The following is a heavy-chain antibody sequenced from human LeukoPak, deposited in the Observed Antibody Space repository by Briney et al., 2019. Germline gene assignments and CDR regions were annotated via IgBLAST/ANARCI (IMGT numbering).Heavy chain of an antibody. D-gene: IGHD3-3*01. Sequence: PSETLSLTCTVSGGSTSSYYWSWIRQPPGKGLEWIGYIYYSGSTNYNPSLKSRVTISVDTSKNQFSLKLSSVTAADTAVYYCARDLYYDFWSGFDNWFDPWGQGTLVTVSS. CDR3: ARDLYYDFWSGFDNWFDP. CDR2: IYYSGST. J-gene: IGHJ5*02. CDR1: GGSTSSYY. V-gene: IGHV4-59*01.